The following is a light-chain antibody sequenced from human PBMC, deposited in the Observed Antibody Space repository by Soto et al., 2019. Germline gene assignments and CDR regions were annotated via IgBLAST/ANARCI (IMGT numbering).Light chain of an antibody. J-gene: IGKJ5*01. V-gene: IGKV1-8*01. CDR3: QHYFNFPIT. CDR2: GAS. Sequence: AIRMTQSPSSLSPSTRDTVTITCRASQDIGSVLAWYQQKPGTAPKVLISGASDLHGGVPSRFSGSGSKTDFSLTITHLQSEDFATYYCQHYFNFPITFGQGTRLEIK. CDR1: QDIGSV.